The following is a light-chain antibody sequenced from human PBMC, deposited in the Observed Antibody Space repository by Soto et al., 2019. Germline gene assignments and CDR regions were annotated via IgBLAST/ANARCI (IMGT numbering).Light chain of an antibody. CDR3: NSYTRTAGVV. V-gene: IGLV2-14*01. Sequence: QSALTQPASVSGSPGQSITISCTGTSSDVGGYDFVSWYQQYPSKAPKLIIYAVSDRPSGVSNRFSGSKSGNTASLTISGLQAEDEADYYCNSYTRTAGVVFGGGTKVTVL. J-gene: IGLJ2*01. CDR1: SSDVGGYDF. CDR2: AVS.